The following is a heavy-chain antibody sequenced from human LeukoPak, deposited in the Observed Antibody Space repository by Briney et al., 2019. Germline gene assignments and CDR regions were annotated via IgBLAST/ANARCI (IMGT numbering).Heavy chain of an antibody. J-gene: IGHJ4*02. CDR3: AKDLDCSSTSCDRDY. V-gene: IGHV3-23*01. D-gene: IGHD2-2*02. CDR2: ISGSGGST. CDR1: GFTFSSYA. Sequence: GGSLRLSCAASGFTFSSYAMSWVRQAPGKGLEWVSAISGSGGSTYYADSVKGRFTISRDNSKNTLYLQMNSLRAEDTAVYYCAKDLDCSSTSCDRDYWGQGTLVTVSS.